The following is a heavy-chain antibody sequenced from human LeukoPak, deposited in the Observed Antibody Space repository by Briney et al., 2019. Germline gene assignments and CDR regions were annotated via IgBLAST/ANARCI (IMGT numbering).Heavy chain of an antibody. CDR3: AKLRKEGVLTYYYDSSGYNFDY. J-gene: IGHJ4*02. D-gene: IGHD3-22*01. CDR1: GFTFSSYA. V-gene: IGHV3-23*01. Sequence: GGSLRLSCAASGFTFSSYAMSWVRQAPGKGLEWVSAISGSGGSTYYADSVKGRFTISRDNSKNTLYLQMNSLRAEDPAVYYCAKLRKEGVLTYYYDSSGYNFDYWGQGTLVTVSS. CDR2: ISGSGGST.